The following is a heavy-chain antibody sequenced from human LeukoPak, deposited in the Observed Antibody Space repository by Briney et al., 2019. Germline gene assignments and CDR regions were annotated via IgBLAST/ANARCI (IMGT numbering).Heavy chain of an antibody. V-gene: IGHV3-33*01. CDR3: TRGRQMGDY. D-gene: IGHD5-24*01. CDR2: VYYDGSNN. CDR1: GFTFSSYG. J-gene: IGHJ4*02. Sequence: GGSLRLSCAASGFTFSSYGMHWVRQAPGKGLEWVALVYYDGSNNFYADSVKGRFTISRDNSNNMLYLQMNTLRAEDTAPYFCTRGRQMGDYWGQGTLVTVPS.